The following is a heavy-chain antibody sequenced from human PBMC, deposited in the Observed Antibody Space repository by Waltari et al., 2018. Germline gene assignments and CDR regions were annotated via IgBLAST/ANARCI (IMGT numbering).Heavy chain of an antibody. J-gene: IGHJ6*02. D-gene: IGHD4-4*01. CDR2: IKQDGSEQ. CDR1: GFSFSSYW. Sequence: EVQLVESGGGLVQPGGSLRLSCAASGFSFSSYWMTWVRQTPGKGLGRVANIKQDGSEQNVVDSVKGRFTISRDNANNSLHLQMHSLRAEDTAVYSCARESSSFSNYISYGMDVWGQGTTVTVAS. CDR3: ARESSSFSNYISYGMDV. V-gene: IGHV3-7*01.